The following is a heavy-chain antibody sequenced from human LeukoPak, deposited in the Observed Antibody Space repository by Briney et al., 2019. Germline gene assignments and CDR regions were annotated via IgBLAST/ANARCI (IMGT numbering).Heavy chain of an antibody. CDR2: IRYDGSNK. Sequence: GGSLRPSCAASGFTFSSYGMHWVRQAPGKGLEWVAFIRYDGSNKYYADSVKGRFTISRDNSKNTLYLQMNSLRAEDTAVYYCAKVPYCGGDCYSPADYWGQGTLVTVSS. CDR3: AKVPYCGGDCYSPADY. D-gene: IGHD2-21*01. V-gene: IGHV3-30*02. CDR1: GFTFSSYG. J-gene: IGHJ4*02.